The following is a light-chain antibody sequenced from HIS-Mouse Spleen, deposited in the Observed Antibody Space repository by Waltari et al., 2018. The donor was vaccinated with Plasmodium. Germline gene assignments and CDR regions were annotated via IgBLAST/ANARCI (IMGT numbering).Light chain of an antibody. CDR1: QSVSSN. CDR2: GAS. J-gene: IGKJ3*01. V-gene: IGKV3-15*01. Sequence: DIVITHSPASLSVSPGELATPSCRPRQSVSSNLAWYQQKPGQAPRFLIYGASTRATGIPARFSGSGSGTEFTLTISSLQSEDFAVYYCQQYNNWSFTFGPGTKVDIK. CDR3: QQYNNWSFT.